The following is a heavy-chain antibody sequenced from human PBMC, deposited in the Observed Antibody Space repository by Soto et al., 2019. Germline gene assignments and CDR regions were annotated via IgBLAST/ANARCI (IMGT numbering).Heavy chain of an antibody. J-gene: IGHJ3*02. CDR3: ARAFGYAFDI. CDR1: GFIYSSCA. Sequence: GGSLRLSCSASGFIYSSCAMHWVRQAPGKGLEYVSGISSNGGSTDYANSVKGRFTISRDNSKNTLYLQMGSLRAEDMAVYYCARAFGYAFDIWGQGTMVTVSS. D-gene: IGHD3-10*01. CDR2: ISSNGGST. V-gene: IGHV3-64*01.